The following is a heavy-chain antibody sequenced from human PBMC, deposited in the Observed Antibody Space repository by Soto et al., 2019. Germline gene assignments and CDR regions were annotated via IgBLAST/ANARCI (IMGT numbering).Heavy chain of an antibody. CDR2: INPSGGST. J-gene: IGHJ6*02. CDR3: AREATYYYDSSGYHKNYYYYYGMDV. CDR1: GYTFTSYY. V-gene: IGHV1-46*01. Sequence: GASVKVSCKASGYTFTSYYMHWVRQAPGQGLEWMGIINPSGGSTSYAQKFQGRVTMTRDTSTSTVYMELSSLRSEDTAVYYCAREATYYYDSSGYHKNYYYYYGMDVWGQGTTVTAP. D-gene: IGHD3-22*01.